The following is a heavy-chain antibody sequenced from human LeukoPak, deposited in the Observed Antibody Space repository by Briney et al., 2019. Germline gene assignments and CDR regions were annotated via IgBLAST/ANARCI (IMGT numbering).Heavy chain of an antibody. CDR3: ARVGGDIVVVPASGMDV. CDR2: ISGSGGST. D-gene: IGHD2-2*01. CDR1: GSTFSSYA. J-gene: IGHJ6*02. V-gene: IGHV3-23*01. Sequence: GGSLRLSCAASGSTFSSYAMSWVRQAPGKGLEWVSAISGSGGSTYYADSVKGRFTISRDNSKNTLYLQMNSLRAEDTAVYYCARVGGDIVVVPASGMDVWGQGTTVTVSS.